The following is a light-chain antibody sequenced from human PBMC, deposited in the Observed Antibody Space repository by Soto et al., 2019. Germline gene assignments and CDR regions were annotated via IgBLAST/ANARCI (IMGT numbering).Light chain of an antibody. J-gene: IGKJ1*01. Sequence: EIVLTQSPGTLSLSPGERATLSCRASQSLNSFYLAWYQQKPGQAPRLLIYGSSNRATGIPDRFSGSGSGPDFKLTISRLDPEDFAVYYCQQYDISPRTFGQGTKVEVK. CDR1: QSLNSFY. CDR3: QQYDISPRT. V-gene: IGKV3-20*01. CDR2: GSS.